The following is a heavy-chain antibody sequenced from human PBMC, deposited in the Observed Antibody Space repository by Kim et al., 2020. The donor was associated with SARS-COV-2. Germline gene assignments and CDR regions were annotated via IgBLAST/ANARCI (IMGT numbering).Heavy chain of an antibody. D-gene: IGHD3-16*01. Sequence: TRYAKKFQGRVTMTRDTSTATVYMELSSLRSEDSAVYYCARGRGGSYWDYWGQGTLVTVSS. CDR2: T. CDR3: ARGRGGSYWDY. V-gene: IGHV1-46*01. J-gene: IGHJ4*02.